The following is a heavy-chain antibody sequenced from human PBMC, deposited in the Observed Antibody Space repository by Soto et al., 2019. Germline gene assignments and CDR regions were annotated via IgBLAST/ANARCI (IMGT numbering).Heavy chain of an antibody. V-gene: IGHV4-59*01. CDR1: GGSISSYY. J-gene: IGHJ6*02. CDR3: ARGSWATPKGRYGSGSYYKGYYYYYGMDV. D-gene: IGHD3-10*01. CDR2: IYYSGST. Sequence: SETLSLTCTVSGGSISSYYWSWIRQPPGKGLEWIGYIYYSGSTNYNPSLKSRVTISVDTSKNQFSLKLSSVTAADTAVYYCARGSWATPKGRYGSGSYYKGYYYYYGMDVWGQGTTVTVSS.